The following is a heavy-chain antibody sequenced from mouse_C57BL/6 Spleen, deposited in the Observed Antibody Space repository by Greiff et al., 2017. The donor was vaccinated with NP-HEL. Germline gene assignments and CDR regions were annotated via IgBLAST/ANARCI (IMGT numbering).Heavy chain of an antibody. CDR2: IHPSDSDT. CDR3: ARHTAVVATDYAMDY. V-gene: IGHV1-74*01. D-gene: IGHD1-1*01. J-gene: IGHJ4*01. Sequence: VQLQQPGAELVKPGASVKVSCKASGYTFTSYWMHWVKQRPGQGLEWIGRIHPSDSDTNYNQKFKGKATLTVDKSSSTAYMQLSSLTSEDSAVYYCARHTAVVATDYAMDYWGQGTSVTVSS. CDR1: GYTFTSYW.